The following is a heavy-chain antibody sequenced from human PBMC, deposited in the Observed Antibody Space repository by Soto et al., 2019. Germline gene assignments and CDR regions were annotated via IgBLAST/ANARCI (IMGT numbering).Heavy chain of an antibody. CDR3: GTDSTGRYYVMDV. Sequence: SETLSLTCAVSGGSLSGYYWSWIRQPPGKELEWIGEIDHSGTTNYNPSLKSRVTTSVDTSKNQLSLKLTSVTAADTAGYCCGTDSTGRYYVMDVWGQGTTVTVSS. CDR2: IDHSGTT. CDR1: GGSLSGYY. D-gene: IGHD3-22*01. J-gene: IGHJ6*02. V-gene: IGHV4-34*01.